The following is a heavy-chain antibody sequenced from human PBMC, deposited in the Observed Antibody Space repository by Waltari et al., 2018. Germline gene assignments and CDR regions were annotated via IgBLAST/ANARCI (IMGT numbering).Heavy chain of an antibody. CDR2: INTYNDNT. V-gene: IGHV1-18*01. Sequence: QVQLVQSGAEVKKPGDSVKVSCKTSGYPFRSYGITGVRRAPGQGLEWMGWINTYNDNTKYAQKLQDRVTLTTDTSATTAYMELRSLTSDDTAVYYCARPYSSGLTYYFDSWGQGTLVTVSS. D-gene: IGHD2-21*01. CDR3: ARPYSSGLTYYFDS. CDR1: GYPFRSYG. J-gene: IGHJ4*02.